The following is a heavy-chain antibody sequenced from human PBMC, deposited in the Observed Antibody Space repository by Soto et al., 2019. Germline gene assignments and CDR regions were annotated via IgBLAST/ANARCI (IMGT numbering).Heavy chain of an antibody. J-gene: IGHJ4*02. V-gene: IGHV3-33*01. CDR3: ARGLRSVLDY. CDR2: ISSDEKIK. D-gene: IGHD6-6*01. CDR1: GFIFSNFG. Sequence: QVHVVQSGGGVVQPGGSLRLSCVASGFIFSNFGMHWVRQAPGKGLEWVAVISSDEKIKQYADSVRGRFAISRDNSKNTLYLQMTSLRAEDTAIYYCARGLRSVLDYWGQGTLVTVSS.